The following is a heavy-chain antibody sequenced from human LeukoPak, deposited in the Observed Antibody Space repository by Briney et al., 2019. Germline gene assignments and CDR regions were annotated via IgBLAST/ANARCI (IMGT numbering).Heavy chain of an antibody. D-gene: IGHD1-26*01. CDR1: GGSISSSTYY. CDR3: ARTSRSQYVPIDN. V-gene: IGHV4-39*01. Sequence: SETLSLTCTVSGGSISSSTYYRGWIRQPAGKGPEWIGTIFYVGDTYYNPSLKSRVTMSVDTSKNQFSLRLRSVSTADTAVYYCARTSRSQYVPIDNWGQGIRVTVSS. J-gene: IGHJ4*02. CDR2: IFYVGDT.